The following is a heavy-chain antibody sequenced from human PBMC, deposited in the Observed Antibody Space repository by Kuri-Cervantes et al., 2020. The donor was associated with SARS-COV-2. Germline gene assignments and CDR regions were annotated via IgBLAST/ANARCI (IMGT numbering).Heavy chain of an antibody. Sequence: GGSLRLSCAASGFTFSSYSMNWVRQAPGKGLEWVSSISSSSSYIYYADSVKGRFTISRDNAENSLYLQMNSLRAEDTAVYYCARAYYYDSSGYYSNWFDPWGQGTLVTVSS. CDR3: ARAYYYDSSGYYSNWFDP. D-gene: IGHD3-22*01. CDR2: ISSSSSYI. V-gene: IGHV3-21*01. CDR1: GFTFSSYS. J-gene: IGHJ5*02.